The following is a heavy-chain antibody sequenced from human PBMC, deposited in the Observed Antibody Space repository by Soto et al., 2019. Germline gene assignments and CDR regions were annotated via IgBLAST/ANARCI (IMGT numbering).Heavy chain of an antibody. CDR3: ARDFDADSRTDVDY. CDR1: GFIFSDYY. CDR2: ISGNGRII. V-gene: IGHV3-11*01. D-gene: IGHD4-17*01. J-gene: IGHJ4*02. Sequence: QVQLVESGGGLVKPGGSLRLSCATSGFIFSDYYMHWIRQAPGKGLEWISYISGNGRIIQYAYSAKGRFTISRDNAPNPLHLQMNSLRAEDTALYFCARDFDADSRTDVDYWCQGTLVTVSS.